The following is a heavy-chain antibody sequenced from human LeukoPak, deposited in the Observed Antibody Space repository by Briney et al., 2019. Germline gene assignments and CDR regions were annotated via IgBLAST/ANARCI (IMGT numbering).Heavy chain of an antibody. CDR1: GGSISSGSYY. D-gene: IGHD6-13*01. Sequence: SETLSLTCTVSGGSISSGSYYWSWIRQPAGKGLEWIGRIYTSGSTNYNPSLKSRVTISVDTSKNQFSLKLSSVTAADTAVYYCARGRQQLVYWGQGTLVTVSS. CDR3: ARGRQQLVY. CDR2: IYTSGST. J-gene: IGHJ4*02. V-gene: IGHV4-61*02.